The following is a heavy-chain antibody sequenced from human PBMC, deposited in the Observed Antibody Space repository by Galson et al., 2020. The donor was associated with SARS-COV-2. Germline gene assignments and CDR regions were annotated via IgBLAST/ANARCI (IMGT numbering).Heavy chain of an antibody. J-gene: IGHJ3*02. CDR1: GFTIRTYA. CDR3: VRESDALDI. Sequence: QLGESLKISCVASGFTIRTYAMHWVRQAPGKGLEWVAAITYDGTNKYYTDSVKGRFTISSDNSKNTLYLQMNSLTVEDTAVYYCVRESDALDIWGQGTMVTVSS. CDR2: ITYDGTNK. V-gene: IGHV3-30*03.